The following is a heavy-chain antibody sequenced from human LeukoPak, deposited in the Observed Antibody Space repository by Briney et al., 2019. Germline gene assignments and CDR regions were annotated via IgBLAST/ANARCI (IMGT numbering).Heavy chain of an antibody. V-gene: IGHV3-48*03. CDR2: ISSGGSTI. J-gene: IGHJ3*02. D-gene: IGHD3-16*01. CDR1: GFTFSSYE. CDR3: ARRFHARVFDI. Sequence: GGSLRLSCAASGFTFSSYEMNWVRQAPGQGMEWVSYISSGGSTISYADSVKGRFTISRDNAKNSLNLQMNSLRAEDTAVYYCARRFHARVFDIWGQGTMVTVS.